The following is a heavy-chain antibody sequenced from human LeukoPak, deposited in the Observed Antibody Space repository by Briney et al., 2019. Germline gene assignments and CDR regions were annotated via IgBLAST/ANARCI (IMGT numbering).Heavy chain of an antibody. CDR3: ARDRGALLRGFDY. CDR1: GGSNSSYY. D-gene: IGHD3-10*01. J-gene: IGHJ4*02. Sequence: SETLSLTCTVSGGSNSSYYWSWIRQPPGKGLEWIGYIYYSGSTNYNPSLKSQVTISVDTSKNQFSLKLSSVTAADTAVYYCARDRGALLRGFDYWGQGTLVTVSS. CDR2: IYYSGST. V-gene: IGHV4-59*01.